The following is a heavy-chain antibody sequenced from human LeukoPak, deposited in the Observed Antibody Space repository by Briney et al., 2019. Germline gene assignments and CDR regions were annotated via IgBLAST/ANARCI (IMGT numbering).Heavy chain of an antibody. CDR1: GYTFTDYY. V-gene: IGHV1-69-2*01. D-gene: IGHD3-10*01. CDR3: ATDLTVVRKDFDY. CDR2: VDPEDGET. Sequence: ASVKVSCKVSGYTFTDYYMHWVQQAPGKGLEWMGLVDPEDGETIYAEKLQGRDTITADTSTDTAYMELKSLRSEDTAVYYCATDLTVVRKDFDYWGQGTVVTVSS. J-gene: IGHJ4*02.